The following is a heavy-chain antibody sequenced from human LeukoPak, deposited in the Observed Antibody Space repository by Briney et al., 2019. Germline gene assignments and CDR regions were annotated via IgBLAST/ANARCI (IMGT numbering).Heavy chain of an antibody. D-gene: IGHD3-22*01. CDR1: GFTFTSYS. J-gene: IGHJ3*02. Sequence: GGSLRLSCAASGFTFTSYSMNWVRQAPGKGLEWVSVIYSGGSTYYADSVKGRFTISRDNSKNTLYLQMNSLRAEDTAVYYCASQYYDSSGYYWDDAFDIWGQGTMVTVSS. CDR2: IYSGGST. V-gene: IGHV3-53*01. CDR3: ASQYYDSSGYYWDDAFDI.